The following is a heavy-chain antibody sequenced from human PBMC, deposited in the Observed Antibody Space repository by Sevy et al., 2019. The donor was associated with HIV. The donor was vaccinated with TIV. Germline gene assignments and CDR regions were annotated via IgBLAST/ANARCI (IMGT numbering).Heavy chain of an antibody. J-gene: IGHJ3*02. CDR3: ARAAGYCSSTSCSYDAFDI. D-gene: IGHD2-2*01. V-gene: IGHV4-61*01. CDR2: IYYSGST. Sequence: SETLSLTCTVSGGSVSSGSYYWIWIRQPPGKGLEWIGYIYYSGSTNYNPSLKSRVTISVDTSKNQFSLKLSSVTAAETAVYYCARAAGYCSSTSCSYDAFDIWGQGTMVTVSS. CDR1: GGSVSSGSYY.